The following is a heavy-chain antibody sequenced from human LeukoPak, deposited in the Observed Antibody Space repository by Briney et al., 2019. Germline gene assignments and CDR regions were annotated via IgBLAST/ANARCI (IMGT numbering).Heavy chain of an antibody. CDR1: GGSVSSSFYY. Sequence: PSETLSLTCTVSGGSVSSSFYYWGWIRQPPGKGLEWIGSLYYSGRTHYNPSLKSRVTMSVDTSKNQFSLKLSSVTAADTAVYFCASAATFSVDYWGQGTLVTVSS. D-gene: IGHD2-15*01. CDR2: LYYSGRT. CDR3: ASAATFSVDY. V-gene: IGHV4-39*01. J-gene: IGHJ4*02.